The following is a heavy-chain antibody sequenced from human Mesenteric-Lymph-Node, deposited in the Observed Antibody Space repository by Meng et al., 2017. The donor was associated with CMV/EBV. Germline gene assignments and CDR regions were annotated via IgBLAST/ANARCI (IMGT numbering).Heavy chain of an antibody. J-gene: IGHJ6*02. Sequence: GESLKISCKASGYNFSSYWIGWVRQTPGRGLEWMGIINTDDSETRYSPSFQGQVTISADKSISTAYLQWSSLKASDTAMYYCATIRGGSRFYGMDVWGQGTTVTVSS. CDR1: GYNFSSYW. CDR3: ATIRGGSRFYGMDV. V-gene: IGHV5-51*01. D-gene: IGHD6-13*01. CDR2: INTDDSET.